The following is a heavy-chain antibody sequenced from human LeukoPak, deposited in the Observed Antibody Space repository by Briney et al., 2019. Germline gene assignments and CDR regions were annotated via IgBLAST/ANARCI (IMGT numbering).Heavy chain of an antibody. V-gene: IGHV1-18*01. CDR3: GVDSMPRGVFSYAFDI. J-gene: IGHJ3*02. D-gene: IGHD3-10*01. CDR2: ISAYNGNT. Sequence: ASVKVSCKASGYTFTSYGISWVRQAPGQGLEWMGWISAYNGNTNYAQKLQGRVTMTTDTSTSTAYMELRSLRSDDTAVYYCGVDSMPRGVFSYAFDIWGQGTMVTVSS. CDR1: GYTFTSYG.